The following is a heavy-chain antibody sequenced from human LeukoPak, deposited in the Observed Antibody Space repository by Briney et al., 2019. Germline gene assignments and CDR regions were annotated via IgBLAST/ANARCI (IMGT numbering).Heavy chain of an antibody. D-gene: IGHD1-26*01. CDR1: GFTFSSYG. V-gene: IGHV3-33*01. J-gene: IGHJ4*02. Sequence: PGGSLRLSCAVSGFTFSSYGMHWVRQAPGKGLEWVAVIRYDGSNKYYADSVKGRFTISRDDSKNTLYLQMNSLRAEDTAVYYCARDGALGSRRFNFDQWGQGTLVTVSS. CDR2: IRYDGSNK. CDR3: ARDGALGSRRFNFDQ.